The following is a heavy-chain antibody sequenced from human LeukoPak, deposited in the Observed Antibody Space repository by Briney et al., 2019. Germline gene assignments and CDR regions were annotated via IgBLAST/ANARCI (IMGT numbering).Heavy chain of an antibody. CDR1: GYCISSGYY. CDR2: IYHSGST. J-gene: IGHJ4*02. CDR3: ARDSPAYYYDSSGS. Sequence: SETLSLTCTVSGYCISSGYYWGWILQPPGKGLEWIGSIYHSGSTYYNPSLKSRVTISVDTSKNQFSLKLSSVTAADTAVYYCARDSPAYYYDSSGSWGQGTLVTVSS. V-gene: IGHV4-38-2*02. D-gene: IGHD3-22*01.